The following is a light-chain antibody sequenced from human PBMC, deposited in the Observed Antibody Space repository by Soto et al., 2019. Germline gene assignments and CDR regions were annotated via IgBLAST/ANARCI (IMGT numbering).Light chain of an antibody. V-gene: IGKV3-11*01. CDR1: QSVSSS. J-gene: IGKJ5*01. CDR3: QQRTNWRIT. Sequence: EIVLTQSPAILSLAPGERATLYFRASQSVSSSLAWYQQKPGQAPRLLIYDTSNRATDIPPRFSGSGSGTDFTLTISSLEPEDFAVYYCQQRTNWRITFGQGTRLEIK. CDR2: DTS.